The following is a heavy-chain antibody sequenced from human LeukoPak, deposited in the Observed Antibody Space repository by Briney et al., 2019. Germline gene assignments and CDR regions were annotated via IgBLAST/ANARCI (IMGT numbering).Heavy chain of an antibody. CDR3: ARVGYSGYHDAFDI. D-gene: IGHD5-12*01. Sequence: SETLSLTCAVYGGSFSGYYWSWIRQPPGKELEWIGEINHSGSTNYNPSLKSRVTISVDTSKNQFSLKLSSVTAADTAVYYCARVGYSGYHDAFDIWGQGTMVTVSS. J-gene: IGHJ3*02. V-gene: IGHV4-34*01. CDR1: GGSFSGYY. CDR2: INHSGST.